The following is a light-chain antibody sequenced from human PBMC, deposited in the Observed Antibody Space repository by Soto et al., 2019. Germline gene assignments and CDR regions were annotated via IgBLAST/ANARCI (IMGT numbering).Light chain of an antibody. CDR3: QQYNSYST. Sequence: DIHMTQSPSTLSASVGDSVTITCRASERISGWLAWYQQKPGKAPKLLIYDASSLQSGVPTRFSGGGSSTAFTLAICSHQPDDFETYYCQQYNSYSTFGPATLVEI. CDR1: ERISGW. V-gene: IGKV1-5*01. CDR2: DAS. J-gene: IGKJ3*01.